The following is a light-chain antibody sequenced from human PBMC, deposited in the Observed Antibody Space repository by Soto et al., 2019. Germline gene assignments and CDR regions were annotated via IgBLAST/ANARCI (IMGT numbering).Light chain of an antibody. CDR2: GAS. Sequence: EIVMTQSPATLSVSPGERATLSCRASQSVSSNLAWYQQKPGQAPRLLIYGASTRATGIPARFSGSGSGTAFTLTISSLPSEDFAVYYCQQYNNWPPGTFGQGTKVEIK. V-gene: IGKV3-15*01. CDR1: QSVSSN. J-gene: IGKJ1*01. CDR3: QQYNNWPPGT.